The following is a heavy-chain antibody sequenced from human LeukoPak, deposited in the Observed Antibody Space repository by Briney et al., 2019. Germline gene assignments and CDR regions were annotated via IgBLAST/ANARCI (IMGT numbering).Heavy chain of an antibody. CDR2: IIPIFGTA. J-gene: IGHJ5*02. CDR1: GYTFTSYG. Sequence: ASVKVSCKASGYTFTSYGISWVRQAPGQGLEWMGGIIPIFGTANYAQKFQGRVTITADESTSTAYMELSSLRSEDTAVYYCARDSSSWTNWFDPWGQGTLVTVSS. D-gene: IGHD6-13*01. CDR3: ARDSSSWTNWFDP. V-gene: IGHV1-69*13.